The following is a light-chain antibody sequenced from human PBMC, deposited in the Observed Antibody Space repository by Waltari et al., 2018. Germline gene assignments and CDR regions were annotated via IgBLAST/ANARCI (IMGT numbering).Light chain of an antibody. CDR3: QQSYSTPT. CDR2: AAS. CDR1: QSISIY. Sequence: DIQMTPSTSSLSASVGDSDTITCRTSQSISIYLNCYQQKPGIAPKLLIYAASSLQSGVPSRFSGSGSGTDFTLTISSLQPEDFATYYCQQSYSTPTFGQGTRLEIK. J-gene: IGKJ5*01. V-gene: IGKV1-39*01.